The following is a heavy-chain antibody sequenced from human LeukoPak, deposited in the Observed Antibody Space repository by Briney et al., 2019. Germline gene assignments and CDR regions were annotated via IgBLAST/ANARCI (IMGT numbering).Heavy chain of an antibody. Sequence: PSETLSLTXTVSGGSISSYYWSWIRQPPGKGLEWIGYIYYSGSTNYNPSLKSRVTISVDTSKNQFSLKLSSVTAADTAVYYCARDSAGYSTLWGQGTLVTVSS. V-gene: IGHV4-59*01. CDR2: IYYSGST. D-gene: IGHD6-13*01. CDR1: GGSISSYY. CDR3: ARDSAGYSTL. J-gene: IGHJ4*02.